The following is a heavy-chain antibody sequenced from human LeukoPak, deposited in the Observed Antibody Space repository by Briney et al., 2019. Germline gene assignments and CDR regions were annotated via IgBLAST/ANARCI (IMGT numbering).Heavy chain of an antibody. CDR2: INHSGST. CDR1: GGSFSGYY. D-gene: IGHD3-22*01. V-gene: IGHV4-34*01. J-gene: IGHJ1*01. CDR3: ARGFYYDSSGYRN. Sequence: SETLSLTCAVYGGSFSGYYWSCIRQPPGKGLEWIGEINHSGSTNYNPSLKSRVTISVDTSKNQFSLKLSSVTAADTAVYYCARGFYYDSSGYRNWGQGTLVTVSS.